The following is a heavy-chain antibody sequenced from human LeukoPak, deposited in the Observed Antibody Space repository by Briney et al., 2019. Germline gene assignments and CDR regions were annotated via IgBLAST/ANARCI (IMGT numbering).Heavy chain of an antibody. D-gene: IGHD1-26*01. CDR2: IVPDGTTT. J-gene: IGHJ4*02. Sequence: GGSLRHSCVPSVFSFSFYWMHWVPHAPGKGLVWVSRIVPDGTTTNYADSVKGRFTISRDNAKDTLYLQMNSLRAEDTAVYYCAAAISGATAYWGQGMLVTVSA. CDR1: VFSFSFYW. V-gene: IGHV3-74*01. CDR3: AAAISGATAY.